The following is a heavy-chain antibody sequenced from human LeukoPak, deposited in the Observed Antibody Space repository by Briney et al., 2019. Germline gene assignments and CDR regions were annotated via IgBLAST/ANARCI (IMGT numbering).Heavy chain of an antibody. CDR2: ISSAGDST. D-gene: IGHD2-2*01. CDR3: ARRLVTAGITDFFDS. V-gene: IGHV3-23*01. CDR1: GFTFSDYS. J-gene: IGHJ4*02. Sequence: PGGSLRFSCTASGFTFSDYSMSWVRQAPGAGLEWVSAISSAGDSTTDADSVKGRFTISRDNSKSTLYLQMNGLTAEDTALYYCARRLVTAGITDFFDSWGQGTLVSVSS.